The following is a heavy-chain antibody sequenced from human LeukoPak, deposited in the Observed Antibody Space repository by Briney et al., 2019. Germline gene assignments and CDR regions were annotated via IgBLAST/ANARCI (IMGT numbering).Heavy chain of an antibody. Sequence: GGSLRLSCAASGFTFSSYWMIWVRQAPGRGLEWVANIQQNGSEKNYVDSVKGRFTISRDNAKNSLYLQMSSLRAEDTAVYYCAKNSIQLWSPLDYWGQGTLVTVSS. D-gene: IGHD5-18*01. CDR3: AKNSIQLWSPLDY. V-gene: IGHV3-7*03. J-gene: IGHJ4*02. CDR2: IQQNGSEK. CDR1: GFTFSSYW.